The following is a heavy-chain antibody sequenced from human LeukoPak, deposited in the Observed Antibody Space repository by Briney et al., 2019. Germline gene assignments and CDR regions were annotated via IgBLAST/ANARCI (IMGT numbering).Heavy chain of an antibody. D-gene: IGHD3-22*01. V-gene: IGHV1-69*04. CDR1: GGTFSSYA. CDR3: ARETYDSSGYTHRYYFDY. Sequence: GASVKVSCKASGGTFSSYAISWVRQAPGQGLEWMGRIIPIFGIANYAQKFQGRVTITADKSTSTAYMELSSLRSEDTAEYYCARETYDSSGYTHRYYFDYWGQGTLVTVSS. J-gene: IGHJ4*02. CDR2: IIPIFGIA.